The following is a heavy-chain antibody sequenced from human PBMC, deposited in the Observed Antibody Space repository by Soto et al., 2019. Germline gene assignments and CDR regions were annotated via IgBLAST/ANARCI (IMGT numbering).Heavy chain of an antibody. J-gene: IGHJ6*02. CDR3: ARHTVSSEDYYYGMDV. Sequence: GESLKISCKGSGYGFTSYWISWVRQMPGKGLEWMGRIDPSDSYTNYSPSFQGHVTISADKSISTAYLQWSSLKASDTAMYYCARHTVSSEDYYYGMDVWGQGTTVTVSS. D-gene: IGHD2-2*02. CDR2: IDPSDSYT. V-gene: IGHV5-10-1*01. CDR1: GYGFTSYW.